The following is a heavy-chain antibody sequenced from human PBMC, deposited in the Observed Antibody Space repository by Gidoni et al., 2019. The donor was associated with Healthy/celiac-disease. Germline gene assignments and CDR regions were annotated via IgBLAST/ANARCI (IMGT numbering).Heavy chain of an antibody. Sequence: QVQLVQSGAEVKKPGASVKVSCKASGYTFTSYGIRWVRQAPGQGLEWMGWISAYNGNTNYAQKLQGRVTMTTDTSTSTAYMELRSLRSDDTAVYYCARGAQDWSGYYLGESYYFDYWGQGTLVTVSS. J-gene: IGHJ4*02. CDR1: GYTFTSYG. V-gene: IGHV1-18*01. CDR2: ISAYNGNT. CDR3: ARGAQDWSGYYLGESYYFDY. D-gene: IGHD3-3*01.